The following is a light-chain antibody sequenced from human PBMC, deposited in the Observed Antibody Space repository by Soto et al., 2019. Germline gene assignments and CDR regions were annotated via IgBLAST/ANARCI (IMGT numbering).Light chain of an antibody. V-gene: IGLV1-47*01. J-gene: IGLJ1*01. CDR3: AAWDYSLPGPYI. CDR2: RNN. Sequence: QSVLTQPPSASGTPGQRVTISCSGSGSNIAWYQHLPGTSPKLLIYRNNQRPSGVPARFSGSKSGTSASLAISGLRSEDEADYYCAAWDYSLPGPYIFGTGTKLTVL. CDR1: GSNIA.